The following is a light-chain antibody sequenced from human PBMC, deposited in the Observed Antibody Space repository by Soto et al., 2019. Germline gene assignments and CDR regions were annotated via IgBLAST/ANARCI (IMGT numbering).Light chain of an antibody. J-gene: IGKJ1*01. CDR1: QSVSSN. CDR3: QQYNNWWS. V-gene: IGKV3-15*01. Sequence: EIVMTQSPATLSVSPGERATLSCRASQSVSSNFAWYQQKPGQAPRLLIYGASTSATGIPARCSGSGSATEFTLTISSLQSEDFAIYYCQQYNNWWSFGQGTKVDIK. CDR2: GAS.